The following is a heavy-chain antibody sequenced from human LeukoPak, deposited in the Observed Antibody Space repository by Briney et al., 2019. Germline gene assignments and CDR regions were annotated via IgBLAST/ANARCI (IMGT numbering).Heavy chain of an antibody. CDR3: ARDDRYSSSSGYFQH. J-gene: IGHJ1*01. V-gene: IGHV4-59*01. CDR1: GGSISSYY. D-gene: IGHD6-6*01. CDR2: IYYSGST. Sequence: KSPETLSLTCTVSGGSISSYYWSWIRQPPGKGLEWIGYIYYSGSTNYNPSLKSRVTISVDTSKNQFSLKLSSVTAADTAVYYCARDDRYSSSSGYFQHWGQGTLVTVSS.